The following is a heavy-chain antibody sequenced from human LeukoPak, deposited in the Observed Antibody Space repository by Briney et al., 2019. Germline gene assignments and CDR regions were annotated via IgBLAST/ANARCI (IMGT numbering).Heavy chain of an antibody. Sequence: PGGSLRLSCAASGFTFSSYEMNWLRQAPGKGLEWVSYISSSGSTIYYADSVKGRFTISRDNAKNSLYLQMNSLRAEDTAVYYCARAYDYVPFDYWGQGTLVTVSS. V-gene: IGHV3-48*03. CDR3: ARAYDYVPFDY. J-gene: IGHJ4*02. CDR1: GFTFSSYE. D-gene: IGHD3-16*01. CDR2: ISSSGSTI.